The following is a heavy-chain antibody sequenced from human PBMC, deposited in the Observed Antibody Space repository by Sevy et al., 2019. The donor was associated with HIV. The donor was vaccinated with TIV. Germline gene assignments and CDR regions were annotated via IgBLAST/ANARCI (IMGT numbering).Heavy chain of an antibody. CDR1: GFTFSRYG. D-gene: IGHD3-16*02. V-gene: IGHV3-30*04. Sequence: GGSLRLSCAASGFTFSRYGMNWVRQAPGKGLEWVAVISSDGRNKYYADSVKGRFTISRDNSKNTLYLQMNSLRSEETAVYYCARDKEESTSSFLGELSYWGQGTLVTVSS. CDR3: ARDKEESTSSFLGELSY. CDR2: ISSDGRNK. J-gene: IGHJ4*02.